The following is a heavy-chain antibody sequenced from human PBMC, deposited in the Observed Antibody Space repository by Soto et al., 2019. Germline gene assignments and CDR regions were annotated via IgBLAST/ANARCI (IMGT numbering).Heavy chain of an antibody. D-gene: IGHD4-4*01. V-gene: IGHV1-8*01. CDR3: ARDMTTVTSLYYYYYMDV. Sequence: ASVKVSCKASGYTFTSYDINWVRQATGQGLEWMGWMNPNSGNTGYAQKFQGRVTMTRNTSISTAYMELSSLRSEDTAVYYCARDMTTVTSLYYYYYMDVWGKGTTVTVSS. J-gene: IGHJ6*03. CDR2: MNPNSGNT. CDR1: GYTFTSYD.